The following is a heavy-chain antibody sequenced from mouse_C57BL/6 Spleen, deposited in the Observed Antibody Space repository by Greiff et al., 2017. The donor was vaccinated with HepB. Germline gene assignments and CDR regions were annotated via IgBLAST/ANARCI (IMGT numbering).Heavy chain of an antibody. Sequence: EVHLVESEGGLVQPGSSMKLSCTASGFTFSDYYMAWVRQVPEKGLEWVANINYDGSSTYYLDSLKSRFIISRDNAKNILYLQMSSLKSEDTATYYCARVWDHYAMDYWGQGTSVTVSS. CDR3: ARVWDHYAMDY. CDR2: INYDGSST. CDR1: GFTFSDYY. V-gene: IGHV5-16*01. J-gene: IGHJ4*01. D-gene: IGHD4-1*01.